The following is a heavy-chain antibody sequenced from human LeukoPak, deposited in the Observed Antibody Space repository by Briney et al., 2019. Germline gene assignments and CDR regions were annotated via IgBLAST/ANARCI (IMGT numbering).Heavy chain of an antibody. CDR2: ISGGGGSA. CDR3: AKAVGATRGYYYSGMDV. V-gene: IGHV3-23*01. J-gene: IGHJ6*02. D-gene: IGHD1-26*01. Sequence: GGSLRLSCAASGFTFSSYAMTWVRQAPGKGLEWVSAISGGGGSAYYADSVKGRFTISRDSSMNTLYLQMNSLTAGDTAVYYCAKAVGATRGYYYSGMDVWGQGTAITVSS. CDR1: GFTFSSYA.